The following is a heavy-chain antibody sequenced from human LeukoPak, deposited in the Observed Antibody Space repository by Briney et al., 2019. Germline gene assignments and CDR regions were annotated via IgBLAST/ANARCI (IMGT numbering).Heavy chain of an antibody. CDR2: IIPIFGTA. CDR3: ARAKGITIDP. V-gene: IGHV1-69*05. D-gene: IGHD3-3*01. CDR1: GGTFSSYA. Sequence: SVKVSXKASGGTFSSYAISWVRQAPGQGLEWMGRIIPIFGTANYAQKFQGRVTITTDESTSTAYMELSSLRSEDTAVYYCARAKGITIDPWGQGTLVTVSS. J-gene: IGHJ5*02.